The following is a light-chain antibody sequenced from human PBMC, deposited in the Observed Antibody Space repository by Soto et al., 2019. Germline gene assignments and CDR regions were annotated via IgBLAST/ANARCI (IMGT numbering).Light chain of an antibody. V-gene: IGLV2-14*01. Sequence: QSALTQPASVYGSPGQSITISCTGTSSDVGGYNYVSWYQQHPGKAPKLMIYEVSNRPSGVSNRFSGSKSGNTASLTISGLQAEDEADYYCSSYTSSLYVFGTGTKVTVL. CDR1: SSDVGGYNY. J-gene: IGLJ1*01. CDR3: SSYTSSLYV. CDR2: EVS.